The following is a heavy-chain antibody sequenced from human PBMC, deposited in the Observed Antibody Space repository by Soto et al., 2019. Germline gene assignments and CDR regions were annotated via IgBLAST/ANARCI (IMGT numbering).Heavy chain of an antibody. Sequence: GGSLRLSFAASGSTFTSYGMHWVRQAPGKGLEWVAVISYDGSNKYYADSVKGRFTISRDNSKNTLYLQMNSLRAEDTAVYYCAKGFYTGSSWFFDYWGQGTLVTVSS. J-gene: IGHJ4*02. CDR1: GSTFTSYG. D-gene: IGHD6-13*01. CDR3: AKGFYTGSSWFFDY. CDR2: ISYDGSNK. V-gene: IGHV3-30*18.